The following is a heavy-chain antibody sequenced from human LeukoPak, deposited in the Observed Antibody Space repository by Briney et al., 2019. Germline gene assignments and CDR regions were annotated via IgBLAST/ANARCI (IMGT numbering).Heavy chain of an antibody. D-gene: IGHD3-3*01. CDR2: INPNSGGT. J-gene: IGHJ6*03. CDR3: ARGNYDFWSGYAPPYYYYYYMDV. CDR1: GYTFTGYY. Sequence: ASVKVSCKASGYTFTGYYMHWVRQAPGQELEWMGWINPNSGGTNYAQKFQGRVTMTRDTSISTAYMELSRLRSDDTAVYYCARGNYDFWSGYAPPYYYYYYMDVWGKGTTVTVSS. V-gene: IGHV1-2*02.